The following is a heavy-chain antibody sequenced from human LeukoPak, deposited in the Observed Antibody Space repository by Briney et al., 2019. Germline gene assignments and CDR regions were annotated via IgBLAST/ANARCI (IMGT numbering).Heavy chain of an antibody. Sequence: SETLSLTCTVSGGSISSYYWSWIRQPPGKGLEWIGYVFNSGGSNYNPSLQSRVTMSVDTSKNQFSLRLSSVTAADTAVYYCVRTLGGYTYGPFDYWGQGTLVTVSS. CDR2: VFNSGGS. CDR3: VRTLGGYTYGPFDY. D-gene: IGHD5-18*01. V-gene: IGHV4-59*01. CDR1: GGSISSYY. J-gene: IGHJ4*02.